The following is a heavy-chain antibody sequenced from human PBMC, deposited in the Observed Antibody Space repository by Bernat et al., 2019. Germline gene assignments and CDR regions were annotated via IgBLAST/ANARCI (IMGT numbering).Heavy chain of an antibody. Sequence: QVQLVQSGAEVKKPGASVKVSCKASGYTFTSYYMHWVRQAPGQGLEWMGIINPSGGSTSYAQKFQGRVTMTRDTSTSTVYMELSSLRSEDTAVYYCARDGSGYLVWNTFDYWGQGTLVTVSS. CDR3: ARDGSGYLVWNTFDY. CDR2: INPSGGST. CDR1: GYTFTSYY. J-gene: IGHJ4*02. D-gene: IGHD3-22*01. V-gene: IGHV1-46*03.